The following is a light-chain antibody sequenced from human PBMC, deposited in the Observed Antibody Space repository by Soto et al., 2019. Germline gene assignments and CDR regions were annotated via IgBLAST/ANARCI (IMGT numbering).Light chain of an antibody. Sequence: EIVLTQFPGTLSLSPGERATLSCSASQSLHSNFLVWYQQKPSQAPRLLISTASRRATGFPDRFSSSGFGTDLTLTSSRLDPEDFAVYYCHQSGISSLTFGHGTRVDVK. J-gene: IGKJ3*01. V-gene: IGKV3-20*01. CDR1: QSLHSNF. CDR3: HQSGISSLT. CDR2: TAS.